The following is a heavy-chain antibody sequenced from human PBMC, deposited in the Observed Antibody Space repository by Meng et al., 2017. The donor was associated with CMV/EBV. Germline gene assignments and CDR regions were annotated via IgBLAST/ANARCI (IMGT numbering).Heavy chain of an antibody. Sequence: SETLSLTCTVSGGSISSSSYYWGWIRQPPGKGLEWIGSIYYSGSTYYNPSLKSRVTISVDTSKNQFSLKLSSVTAADTAVYYCARDPNLWSGMDVWGQGTTVTVSS. V-gene: IGHV4-39*07. D-gene: IGHD3-10*01. J-gene: IGHJ6*02. CDR2: IYYSGST. CDR1: GGSISSSSYY. CDR3: ARDPNLWSGMDV.